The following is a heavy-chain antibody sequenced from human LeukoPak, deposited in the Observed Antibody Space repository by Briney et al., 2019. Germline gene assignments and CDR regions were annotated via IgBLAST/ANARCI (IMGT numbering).Heavy chain of an antibody. CDR2: IYSGGST. Sequence: GGSLRLSCAASGFTVSSNYMSWVRQAPGKGLEWVSVIYSGGSTYYADSVKGRFTISRDNSKNTLYLQMNSLRAEDTAVYYCARDTYYYDSSGYYAEGYYYYYGMDVWGQGTTVTVSS. CDR3: ARDTYYYDSSGYYAEGYYYYYGMDV. J-gene: IGHJ6*02. CDR1: GFTVSSNY. V-gene: IGHV3-66*01. D-gene: IGHD3-22*01.